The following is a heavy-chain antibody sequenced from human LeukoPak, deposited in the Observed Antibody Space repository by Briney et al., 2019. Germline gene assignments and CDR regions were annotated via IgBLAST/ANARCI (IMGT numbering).Heavy chain of an antibody. D-gene: IGHD1-26*01. CDR3: ARGQAGATTLFDY. J-gene: IGHJ4*02. CDR2: IYYSGST. V-gene: IGHV4-61*08. Sequence: SETLSLTCTVSGGSISSGGYYWSWIRQHPGKGLEWIGYIYYSGSTYYNPSLKSRVTISVDRSKNQFSLKLSSVTAADTAVYYCARGQAGATTLFDYWGQGTLVTVSS. CDR1: GGSISSGGYY.